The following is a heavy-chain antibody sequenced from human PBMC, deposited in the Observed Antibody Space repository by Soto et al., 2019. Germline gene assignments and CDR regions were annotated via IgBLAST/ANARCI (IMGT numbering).Heavy chain of an antibody. CDR3: TREGSAPYYYYGMDA. D-gene: IGHD3-10*01. J-gene: IGHJ6*02. V-gene: IGHV1-18*01. Sequence: ASVKVSCKASGYTFTNYGISWVRQAPGQGLEWLGWINTHNGNTNYAQNLQGRVIMTADTSTSTAYMELRSLRSDDTAIYYCTREGSAPYYYYGMDAWGQGTTLTVAS. CDR1: GYTFTNYG. CDR2: INTHNGNT.